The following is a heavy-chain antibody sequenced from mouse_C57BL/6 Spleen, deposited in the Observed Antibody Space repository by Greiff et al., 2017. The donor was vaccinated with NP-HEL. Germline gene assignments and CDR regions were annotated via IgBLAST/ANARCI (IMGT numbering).Heavy chain of an antibody. CDR2: ISSGGSYT. J-gene: IGHJ2*01. V-gene: IGHV5-6*01. Sequence: EVQGVESGGDLVKPGGSLKLSCAASGFTFSSYGMSWVRQTPDKRLEWVATISSGGSYTYYPDSVKGRFTISRDNAKNTLYLQMSSLKSEDTAMYYCARYDYEDYFDYWGQGTTLTVSS. D-gene: IGHD2-4*01. CDR3: ARYDYEDYFDY. CDR1: GFTFSSYG.